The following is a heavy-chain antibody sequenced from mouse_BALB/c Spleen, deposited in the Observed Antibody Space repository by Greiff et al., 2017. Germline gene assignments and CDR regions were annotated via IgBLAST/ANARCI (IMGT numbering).Heavy chain of an antibody. CDR3: ARELGRYYFDY. CDR2: INPYNDGT. CDR1: GYTFTSYV. D-gene: IGHD4-1*01. J-gene: IGHJ2*01. Sequence: VQLKESGPELVKPGASVKMSCKASGYTFTSYVMHWVKQKPGQGLEWIGYINPYNDGTKYNEKFNGKATLTSDKSSSTAYMELSSLTSEDSAVYYCARELGRYYFDYWGQGTTLTVSS. V-gene: IGHV1-14*01.